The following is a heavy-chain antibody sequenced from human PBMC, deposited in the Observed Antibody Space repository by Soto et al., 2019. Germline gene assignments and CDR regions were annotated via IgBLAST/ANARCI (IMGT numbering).Heavy chain of an antibody. Sequence: SVKASCKVCGGTFICYALSWVRHSPGQGLEWMGGIIPILGTANYAQKFQGRVTITADESTSIGYMELSSLRSEDTAVFSCAGYYDSSGYWFDPWGQGTLVTVSS. CDR3: AGYYDSSGYWFDP. V-gene: IGHV1-69*13. J-gene: IGHJ5*02. CDR1: GGTFICYA. D-gene: IGHD3-22*01. CDR2: IIPILGTA.